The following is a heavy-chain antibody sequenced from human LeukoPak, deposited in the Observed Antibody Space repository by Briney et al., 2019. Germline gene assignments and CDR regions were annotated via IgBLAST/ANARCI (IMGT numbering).Heavy chain of an antibody. CDR3: AKEGGYCSGGGCGSTKYFRFLDY. CDR2: ISGSGGST. D-gene: IGHD2-15*01. J-gene: IGHJ4*02. Sequence: PGGSLRLSCAASGFTFSSYAMSWVRQAPGKGLEWVSAISGSGGSTYYADSVKGRFTISRDNSENSLYLQMNSLRAEDTAVYYCAKEGGYCSGGGCGSTKYFRFLDYWGQGTLVTVSS. V-gene: IGHV3-23*01. CDR1: GFTFSSYA.